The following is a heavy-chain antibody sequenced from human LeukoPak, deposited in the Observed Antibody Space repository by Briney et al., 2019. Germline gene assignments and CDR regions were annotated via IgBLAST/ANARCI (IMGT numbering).Heavy chain of an antibody. CDR1: GFTFSSYG. J-gene: IGHJ5*02. V-gene: IGHV3-30*02. D-gene: IGHD5-12*01. CDR3: AKEQRGYTGYAVGSWFDP. CDR2: IRYDGSNK. Sequence: GGSLRLSCAASGFTFSSYGMHWVRQAPGKGLEWVAFIRYDGSNKYYADSVKGRFTISRDNAKNTLYLQMNSLRAEDTAVYYCAKEQRGYTGYAVGSWFDPWGQGTLVTVSS.